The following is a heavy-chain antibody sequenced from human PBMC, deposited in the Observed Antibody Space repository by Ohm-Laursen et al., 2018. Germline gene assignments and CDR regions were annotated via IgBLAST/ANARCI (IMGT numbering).Heavy chain of an antibody. D-gene: IGHD6-13*01. V-gene: IGHV4-59*08. CDR2: IYYSGST. CDR1: GDSISSYY. J-gene: IGHJ4*02. CDR3: ARRSSSWTNIDH. Sequence: SQTLSLTCIVSGDSISSYYWSWIRQPPGKGLEWIGYIYYSGSTNFNPSLKSRVTISVDMSKTQFSLKLSSVTAADTAVYYCARRSSSWTNIDHWGQGTLVTVSS.